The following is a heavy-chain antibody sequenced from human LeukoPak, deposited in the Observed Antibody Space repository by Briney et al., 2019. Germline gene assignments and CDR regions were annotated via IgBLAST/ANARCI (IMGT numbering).Heavy chain of an antibody. D-gene: IGHD2-15*01. V-gene: IGHV1-69*04. CDR1: GGTFSSYA. CDR2: IIPILGIA. Sequence: ASVKVSCKASGGTFSSYAISWVRQAPGQGLEWMGRIIPILGIANYAQKFQGRVTITADKSTSAAYMELSSLRSEDTAVYYCARGYGGIVVVVEAMGTWGQGTLVTVSS. J-gene: IGHJ5*02. CDR3: ARGYGGIVVVVEAMGT.